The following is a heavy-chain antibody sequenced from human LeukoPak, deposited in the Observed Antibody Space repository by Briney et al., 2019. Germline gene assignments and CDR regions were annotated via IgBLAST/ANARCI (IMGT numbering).Heavy chain of an antibody. V-gene: IGHV3-15*01. D-gene: IGHD4-17*01. CDR2: IKSKTDGATT. Sequence: GGSLRLSCAASGFTFSNAWMSWVRQAPGKGLEWVGRIKSKTDGATTDYAAPVKGRFTTSSDDSKNTLYLQMNSLKTEDTAVYYCTTATVPNQWGQGTLVTVSS. CDR1: GFTFSNAW. CDR3: TTATVPNQ. J-gene: IGHJ4*02.